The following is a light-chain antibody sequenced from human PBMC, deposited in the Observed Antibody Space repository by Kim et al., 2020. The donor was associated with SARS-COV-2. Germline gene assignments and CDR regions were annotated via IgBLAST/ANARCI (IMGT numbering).Light chain of an antibody. Sequence: SASVGDRVTITCQASQDISNFLNWFQQKPGKAPKRVIYDASNLETGVPSRFSGRRSGTDFTFTISSLRPEDVATYYCQQYDDLPYTFGQGTKLEIK. V-gene: IGKV1-33*01. CDR1: QDISNF. J-gene: IGKJ2*01. CDR2: DAS. CDR3: QQYDDLPYT.